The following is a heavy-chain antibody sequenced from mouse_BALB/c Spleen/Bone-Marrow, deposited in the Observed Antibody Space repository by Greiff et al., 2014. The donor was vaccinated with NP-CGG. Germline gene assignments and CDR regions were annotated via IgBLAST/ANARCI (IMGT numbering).Heavy chain of an antibody. CDR3: AINGYYSWMTY. CDR1: GYDFSGYW. J-gene: IGHJ3*01. CDR2: INPDSRTI. Sequence: VQLQQSGGGLVQPGGSLKLSCEASGYDFSGYWMTWVRQGPGKGLEWIGEINPDSRTINFKPSLKEKFIMSRDNAKNTRYLQMSKVRSEYTALYDCAINGYYSWMTYWGQGTLVTVSA. V-gene: IGHV4-1*02. D-gene: IGHD2-3*01.